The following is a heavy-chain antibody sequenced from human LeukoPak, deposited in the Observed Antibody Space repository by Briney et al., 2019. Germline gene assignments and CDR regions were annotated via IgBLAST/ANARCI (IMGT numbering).Heavy chain of an antibody. CDR2: ISAYNGNT. V-gene: IGHV1-18*01. D-gene: IGHD4-17*01. CDR3: ATARGLNYGELKNWFDP. J-gene: IGHJ5*02. Sequence: GASVKVSCKASGYTFTSYGISWVRQAPGQGLEWMGWISAYNGNTNYAQKLQGRVTMTTDTSTSTAYMELSSLRSEDTAVYYCATARGLNYGELKNWFDPWGQGTLVTVSS. CDR1: GYTFTSYG.